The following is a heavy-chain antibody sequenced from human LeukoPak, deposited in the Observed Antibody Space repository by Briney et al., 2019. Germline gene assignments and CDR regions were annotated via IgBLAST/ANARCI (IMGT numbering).Heavy chain of an antibody. Sequence: RTGGSLRLSCAASGFTFDDYAMHWVRQAPGKGLEWVSGISWNSGSIGYADSVKGRFTISRDNAKNSLYLQMNSLRAEDTAVYYCARSIQWELYYYYYMDVWGKGTTVTVSS. J-gene: IGHJ6*03. CDR1: GFTFDDYA. CDR2: ISWNSGSI. D-gene: IGHD1-26*01. V-gene: IGHV3-9*01. CDR3: ARSIQWELYYYYYMDV.